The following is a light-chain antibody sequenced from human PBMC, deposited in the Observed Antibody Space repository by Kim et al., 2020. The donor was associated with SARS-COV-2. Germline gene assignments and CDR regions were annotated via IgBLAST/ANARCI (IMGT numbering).Light chain of an antibody. V-gene: IGKV1-5*01. CDR2: EAS. J-gene: IGKJ4*01. CDR3: QQYKRYALT. Sequence: AAVGDRVTISCRARQSLIRCLAWYMKKPGREPIPLISEASSLASVVPSRFSATVSVTDITLTISGLQPDEFATYICQQYKRYALTFGGGTKV. CDR1: QSLIRC.